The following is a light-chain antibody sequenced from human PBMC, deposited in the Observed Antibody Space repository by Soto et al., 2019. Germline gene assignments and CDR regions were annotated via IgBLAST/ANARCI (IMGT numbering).Light chain of an antibody. CDR1: QSINSW. V-gene: IGKV1-5*03. Sequence: DIQMTQSPSTLSASVGDRVTITCRASQSINSWLAWYLQKPGKAPQLLISKASTLERGVPSRFSGSGSVTDFTLTISSLQPDDFATYYCQQYKSYNTFGQGTRLEIK. CDR3: QQYKSYNT. J-gene: IGKJ5*01. CDR2: KAS.